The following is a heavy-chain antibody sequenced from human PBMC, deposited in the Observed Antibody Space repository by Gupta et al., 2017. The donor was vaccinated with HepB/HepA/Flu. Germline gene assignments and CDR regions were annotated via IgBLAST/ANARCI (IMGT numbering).Heavy chain of an antibody. J-gene: IGHJ3*02. CDR3: ARESPAYYYDSSAYPDAFDI. D-gene: IGHD3-22*01. V-gene: IGHV3-7*01. CDR1: GFTFGSYW. CDR2: IKQDGSEK. Sequence: EVQLVESGGGLVQPGGSLRLSCAASGFTFGSYWMNWVRQAPGKGLEWVANIKQDGSEKYYVDSVKGRFTISRDNAKNSLYLQMNSLRAEDTAVYYCARESPAYYYDSSAYPDAFDIWGQGTMVTVSS.